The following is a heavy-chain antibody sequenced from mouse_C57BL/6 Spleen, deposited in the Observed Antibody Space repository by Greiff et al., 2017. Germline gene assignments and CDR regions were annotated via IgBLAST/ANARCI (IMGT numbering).Heavy chain of an antibody. CDR2: IYPGSGNT. J-gene: IGHJ2*01. CDR1: GYTFTDYY. V-gene: IGHV1-76*01. Sequence: QVQLQQSGAELVRPGASVKLSCKASGYTFTDYYINWVKQRPGQGLEWIARIYPGSGNTYYNEKFKGKATLTAEKSSSTAYMQLSSLTSEDSAVYFCARSGGYHYFDYWGQGTTLTVSS. CDR3: ARSGGYHYFDY. D-gene: IGHD2-2*01.